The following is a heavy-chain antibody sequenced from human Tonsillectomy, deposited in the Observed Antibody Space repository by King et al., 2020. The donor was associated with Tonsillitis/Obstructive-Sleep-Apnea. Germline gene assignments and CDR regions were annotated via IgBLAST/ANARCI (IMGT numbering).Heavy chain of an antibody. D-gene: IGHD6-6*01. Sequence: TLKESGPTLVKPTQTLTLTCTFSGFSLSTSGVGVGWIRQPPGKALEWLALIYWDDDKRYSPSLKSRLTITKDTSKNQVVLTMTNMDPVDTATYYFAQRPLLAARWDNWFDPWGQGTLVTVSS. CDR1: GFSLSTSGVG. V-gene: IGHV2-5*02. J-gene: IGHJ5*02. CDR3: AQRPLLAARWDNWFDP. CDR2: IYWDDDK.